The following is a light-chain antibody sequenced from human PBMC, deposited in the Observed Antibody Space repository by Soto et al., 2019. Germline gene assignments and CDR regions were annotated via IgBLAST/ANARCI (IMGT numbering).Light chain of an antibody. J-gene: IGLJ2*01. CDR2: YDS. CDR1: NIGSKS. Sequence: SSELTQPPSVSVAPGKTARITCGGNNIGSKSVHWYQQKPGQAPVLVIYYDSDRPSGIPERFSGSNSGNTATLTISRVEAGDEADYYCQVWDSSSDHPVVFGGGTKLTV. V-gene: IGLV3-21*04. CDR3: QVWDSSSDHPVV.